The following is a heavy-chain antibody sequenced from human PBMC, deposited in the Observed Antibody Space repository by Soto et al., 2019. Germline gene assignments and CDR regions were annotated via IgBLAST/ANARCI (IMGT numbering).Heavy chain of an antibody. CDR2: NNHSGST. CDR3: ASLPRPYSSGWYGDY. CDR1: GGSFSGYY. D-gene: IGHD6-19*01. Sequence: QVQLQQWGAGLLKPSETLSLTCAVYGGSFSGYYWSWIRQPPGKGLEWIGENNHSGSTNYNPSLMVRVTLSVDTSRSQFSLKLSSVTAAVTAVYYCASLPRPYSSGWYGDYWGQGTLVTVSS. J-gene: IGHJ4*02. V-gene: IGHV4-34*01.